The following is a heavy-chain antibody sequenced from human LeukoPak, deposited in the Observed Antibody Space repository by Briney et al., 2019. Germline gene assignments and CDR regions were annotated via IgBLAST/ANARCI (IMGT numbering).Heavy chain of an antibody. J-gene: IGHJ5*02. D-gene: IGHD3-10*01. CDR3: ARGLVVRGVILNWFDP. CDR2: INHSGST. CDR1: GGSFSGYY. Sequence: SETLSLTCAVYGGSFSGYYWSWIRQPPGKGLEWIGEINHSGSTNYNPSLKSRVTISVDTSKNQFSLKLSSVTAADTAVYYCARGLVVRGVILNWFDPWGQGTLVIVSS. V-gene: IGHV4-34*01.